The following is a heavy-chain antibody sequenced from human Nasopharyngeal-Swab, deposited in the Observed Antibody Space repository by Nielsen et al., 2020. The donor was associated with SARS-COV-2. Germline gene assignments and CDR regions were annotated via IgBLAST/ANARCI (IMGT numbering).Heavy chain of an antibody. Sequence: WIRQPPGQGLEWVAVISYDGSNKYYADSVKGRFTISRDISKNTLYLQMNSLRAEDTAVYYCARAPSPPYSSSYYYYGMDVWGQGTTVTVSS. J-gene: IGHJ6*02. V-gene: IGHV3-30*04. CDR2: ISYDGSNK. CDR3: ARAPSPPYSSSYYYYGMDV. D-gene: IGHD6-6*01.